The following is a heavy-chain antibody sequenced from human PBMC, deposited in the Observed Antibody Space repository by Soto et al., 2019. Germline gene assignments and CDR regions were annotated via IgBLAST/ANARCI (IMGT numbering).Heavy chain of an antibody. CDR2: IYYSGST. J-gene: IGHJ4*02. D-gene: IGHD2-15*01. Sequence: SETQSLTCPVSGGSISSSSYYWGWNSQPPGKGLEWIGSIYYSGSTYYNPSLKSRVTISVDTSKNQFSLKLSSVTAADTAVYYCARQMRCTGGSCYPYYFDYWGQGTLVTVSS. CDR1: GGSISSSSYY. CDR3: ARQMRCTGGSCYPYYFDY. V-gene: IGHV4-39*01.